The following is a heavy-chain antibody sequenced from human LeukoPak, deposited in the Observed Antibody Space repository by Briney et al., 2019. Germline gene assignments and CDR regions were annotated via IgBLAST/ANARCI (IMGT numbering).Heavy chain of an antibody. V-gene: IGHV3-30*18. J-gene: IGHJ4*02. CDR3: AKRPSDYGDYVSYFDY. Sequence: PGGSLRLSCAASGFSFISYGMHWVRQAPGKGLEWVGVISDDGRSKDYADSVKGRFTISRDNSKDTLYLQMNSLRAEDTAVYYCAKRPSDYGDYVSYFDYWAGEPWSPSPQ. D-gene: IGHD4-17*01. CDR2: ISDDGRSK. CDR1: GFSFISYG.